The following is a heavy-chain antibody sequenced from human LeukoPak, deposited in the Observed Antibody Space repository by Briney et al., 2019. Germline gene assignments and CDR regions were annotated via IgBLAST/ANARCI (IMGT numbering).Heavy chain of an antibody. Sequence: GGSLRLSCAASGFTFSSYAMHWVRQAPGKGLEYVSAISSNGGSTYYANSVKGRFTISRDNSKNTLYLQMGSLRAEDMAVYYCASLPRFGPWGQGTLVTVSS. CDR3: ASLPRFGP. V-gene: IGHV3-64*01. J-gene: IGHJ5*02. CDR1: GFTFSSYA. CDR2: ISSNGGST.